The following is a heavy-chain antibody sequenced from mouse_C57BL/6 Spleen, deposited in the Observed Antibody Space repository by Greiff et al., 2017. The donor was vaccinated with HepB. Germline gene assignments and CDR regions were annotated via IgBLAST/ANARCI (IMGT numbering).Heavy chain of an antibody. CDR2: IYPRDGST. J-gene: IGHJ3*01. V-gene: IGHV1-78*01. CDR3: ARDSSGYGFAY. Sequence: VKLMESDAELVKPGASVKISCKVSGYTFTDYTIHWMKQRPEQGLEWIGYIYPRDGSTKYNEKFKGKATLTADKSSSTAYMQLNSLTSEVSAVYVCARDSSGYGFAYWGQGTLVTVSA. D-gene: IGHD3-2*02. CDR1: GYTFTDYT.